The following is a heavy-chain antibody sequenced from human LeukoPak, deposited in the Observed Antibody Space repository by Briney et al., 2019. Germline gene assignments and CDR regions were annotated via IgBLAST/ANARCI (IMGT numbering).Heavy chain of an antibody. CDR2: ISWNSGSI. CDR1: GFTFDDYA. CDR3: AKVRQQLGDDAFDI. V-gene: IGHV3-9*01. Sequence: PGGSLRLSCAASGFTFDDYAMHWVRQAPGKGLEWVSGISWNSGSIGYADSVKGRFTISRDNAKDSLYLQMNSLRAEDTALYYCAKVRQQLGDDAFDIWGQGTMVTVSS. D-gene: IGHD6-13*01. J-gene: IGHJ3*02.